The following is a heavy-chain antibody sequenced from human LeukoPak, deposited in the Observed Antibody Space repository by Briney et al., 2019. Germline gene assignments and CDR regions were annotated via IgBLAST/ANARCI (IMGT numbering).Heavy chain of an antibody. D-gene: IGHD3-16*02. J-gene: IGHJ2*01. CDR1: GYSFTNYR. V-gene: IGHV5-51*01. Sequence: AAALKISYEASGYSFTNYRNGGVRHTPEKGVGWVRIIYPGDSATKYSTSFQGQVTISADKSISTAYLQWNSLKASDTAMYYCARRLGELSSFPEGYFDLWGRGTLVTVSS. CDR2: IYPGDSAT. CDR3: ARRLGELSSFPEGYFDL.